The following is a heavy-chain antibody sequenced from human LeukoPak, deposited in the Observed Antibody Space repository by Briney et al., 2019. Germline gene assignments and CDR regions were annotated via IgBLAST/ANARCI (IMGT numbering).Heavy chain of an antibody. D-gene: IGHD3-10*01. CDR2: IRYDGSNK. CDR1: GFTFNSYS. Sequence: GGSLRLSCAASGFTFNSYSMNWVRQAPGKGLEWPAFIRYDGSNKYYADSVKGRFTISRDNSKNTLYLQMNSLRPEDTAIYYCAKLFESGTYNNFFHYWGQGTLVTVFS. J-gene: IGHJ4*02. CDR3: AKLFESGTYNNFFHY. V-gene: IGHV3-30*02.